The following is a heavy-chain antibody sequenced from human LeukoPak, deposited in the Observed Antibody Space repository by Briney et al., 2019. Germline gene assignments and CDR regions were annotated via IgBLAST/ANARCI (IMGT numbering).Heavy chain of an antibody. CDR3: ARAMFGGVIGKFDY. Sequence: GGSLRLSCAASGFTFSDYNMNWIRQAPGKGLEWVSHISSSGNIIYYVDSVKGRFTISRDNAKNSLYLQMNSLRAEDTAVYYRARAMFGGVIGKFDYWGQGSLVTVSS. CDR1: GFTFSDYN. D-gene: IGHD3-16*02. V-gene: IGHV3-11*01. CDR2: ISSSGNII. J-gene: IGHJ4*02.